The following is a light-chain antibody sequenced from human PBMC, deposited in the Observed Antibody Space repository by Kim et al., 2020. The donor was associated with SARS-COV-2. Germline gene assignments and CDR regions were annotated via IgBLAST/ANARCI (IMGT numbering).Light chain of an antibody. CDR1: QSVDSSF. CDR3: HQYGSLHWT. J-gene: IGKJ1*01. V-gene: IGKV3-20*01. CDR2: GTS. Sequence: YPGERATRSCRADQSVDSSFIAWYQQKPGQAPRLLIYGTSNRATGIPDRFSGRGSGTDFSLTISRLEPEDFAVYYCHQYGSLHWTFGQGTKVDIK.